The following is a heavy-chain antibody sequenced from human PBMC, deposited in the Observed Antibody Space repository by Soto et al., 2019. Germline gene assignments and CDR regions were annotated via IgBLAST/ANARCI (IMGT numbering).Heavy chain of an antibody. CDR1: GGSISSYY. CDR3: AMASIAVAGIRLLYLFDP. J-gene: IGHJ5*02. CDR2: IYYSGST. D-gene: IGHD6-19*01. Sequence: SETLSLTCTVSGGSISSYYWSWIRQPPGKGLEWIGYIYYSGSTNYNPSLKSRVTISVDTSKNQFSLKLSSVTAEDTAVYYCAMASIAVAGIRLLYLFDPWGQGTLVTV. V-gene: IGHV4-59*01.